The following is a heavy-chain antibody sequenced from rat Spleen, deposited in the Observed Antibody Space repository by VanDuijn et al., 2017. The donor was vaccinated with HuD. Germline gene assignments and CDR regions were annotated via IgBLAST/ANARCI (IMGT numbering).Heavy chain of an antibody. Sequence: EVQLVETGGGLVQPGESLKLSCVASGFTFSSYWMYWIRQAPGEGLEWISSITNTGANTYYPDSVKGRFTISRDNTKSALYLQMDSLRSEDTATYYCTRHLTGNSYFDYWGQGVMVTVSS. V-gene: IGHV5-31*01. D-gene: IGHD5-1*01. CDR1: GFTFSSYW. CDR2: ITNTGANT. CDR3: TRHLTGNSYFDY. J-gene: IGHJ2*01.